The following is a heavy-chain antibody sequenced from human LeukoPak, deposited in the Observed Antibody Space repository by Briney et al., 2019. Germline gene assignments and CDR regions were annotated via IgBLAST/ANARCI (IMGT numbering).Heavy chain of an antibody. D-gene: IGHD6-13*01. V-gene: IGHV4-34*01. CDR2: INHSGST. CDR3: ARAGNGYSSSWYVSHFDY. CDR1: GGSFSGYY. J-gene: IGHJ4*02. Sequence: SGTLSLTCAVYGGSFSGYYWSWIRQPPGKGLEWIGEINHSGSTNYKPSLKSRVTISVDTSKNQFSLKLSSVTAADTAVYYCARAGNGYSSSWYVSHFDYWGQGTLVTVSS.